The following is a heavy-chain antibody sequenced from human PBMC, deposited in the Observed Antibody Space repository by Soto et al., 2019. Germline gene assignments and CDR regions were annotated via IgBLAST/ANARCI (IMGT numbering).Heavy chain of an antibody. CDR2: ISYDGSNK. CDR1: GFTFSSYA. Sequence: QVQLVESGGGVVQPGRSLRLSCAASGFTFSSYAMHWVRQAPGKGLEWVAVISYDGSNKYYADSVKGRFTISRDNSKNTLYLQMNSLRAEDTAVYYCARDAWALPGYFDYWGQGTLVTVSS. D-gene: IGHD1-26*01. J-gene: IGHJ4*02. CDR3: ARDAWALPGYFDY. V-gene: IGHV3-30-3*01.